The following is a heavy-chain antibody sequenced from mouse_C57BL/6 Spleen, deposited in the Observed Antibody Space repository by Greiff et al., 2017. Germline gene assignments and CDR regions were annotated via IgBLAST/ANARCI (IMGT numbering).Heavy chain of an antibody. J-gene: IGHJ2*01. V-gene: IGHV1-52*01. CDR3: ARKTGTGLWDY. CDR2: IHPSDSET. CDR1: GYTFTSYW. D-gene: IGHD4-1*01. Sequence: VQLQQPGAELVRPGSSVKLSCKASGYTFTSYWMHWVKQRPIQGLEWIGNIHPSDSETHYNQKFKNKATLTVDKSSSTAYMQLSSLTSEDSAVYYCARKTGTGLWDYWGQGTTLTVSS.